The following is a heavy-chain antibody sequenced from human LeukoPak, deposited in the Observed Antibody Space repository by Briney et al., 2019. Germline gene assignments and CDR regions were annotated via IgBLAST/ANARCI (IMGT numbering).Heavy chain of an antibody. J-gene: IGHJ4*02. D-gene: IGHD3-22*01. CDR1: GGSISSYS. Sequence: SETLSLTCTVSGGSISSYSWSWIRQPPGKGLEWIGYIYYSRSTIYNPSLKNRVTITANTNTNHFSQKLIYITSADTAAYYCGMCHYDSSGDFTSYFDYWGQGTLVTVSS. CDR3: GMCHYDSSGDFTSYFDY. V-gene: IGHV4-59*12. CDR2: IYYSRST.